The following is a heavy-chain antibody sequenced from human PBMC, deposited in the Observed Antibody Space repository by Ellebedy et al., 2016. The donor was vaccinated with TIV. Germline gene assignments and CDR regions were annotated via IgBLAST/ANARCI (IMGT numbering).Heavy chain of an antibody. Sequence: ASVKVSCXASGYTFTGYYVNWVRQAPGQGLEWMGWINPNSGGTNYAQKFQGWVTMTRDTSISTAYMELSRLRSDDTAVYYCARDYYGSWSYGRFDYWGQGTLVTVSS. D-gene: IGHD3-10*01. CDR1: GYTFTGYY. CDR3: ARDYYGSWSYGRFDY. CDR2: INPNSGGT. V-gene: IGHV1-2*04. J-gene: IGHJ4*02.